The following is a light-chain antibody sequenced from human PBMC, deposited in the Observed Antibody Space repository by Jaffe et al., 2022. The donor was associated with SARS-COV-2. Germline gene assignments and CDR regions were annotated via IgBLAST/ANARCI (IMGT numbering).Light chain of an antibody. Sequence: EVVLTQSPGTLSLSPGERATLSCRASQSVSSSDLEWYQQKPGQAPRLLIYGASTRATGIPDRFSGSGSGTDFTLTISRLEPEDFAVYYCQQYGISLRGTFGQGTKVEIK. CDR2: GAS. CDR3: QQYGISLRGT. V-gene: IGKV3-20*01. CDR1: QSVSSSD. J-gene: IGKJ1*01.